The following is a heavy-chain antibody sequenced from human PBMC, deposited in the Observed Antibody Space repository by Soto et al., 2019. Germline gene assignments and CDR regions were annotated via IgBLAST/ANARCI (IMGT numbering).Heavy chain of an antibody. Sequence: SETLSLTCTVSGGSISSGGYYWSWIRQHPGKGLEWIGYIYYSGSTYYNPSLKSRVTISVDTSKNQFSLKLRSVTAADTAVYYCARGDSYYGTVGGPWGQGTLVTVSS. CDR3: ARGDSYYGTVGGP. D-gene: IGHD3-10*01. CDR2: IYYSGST. V-gene: IGHV4-31*03. CDR1: GGSISSGGYY. J-gene: IGHJ5*02.